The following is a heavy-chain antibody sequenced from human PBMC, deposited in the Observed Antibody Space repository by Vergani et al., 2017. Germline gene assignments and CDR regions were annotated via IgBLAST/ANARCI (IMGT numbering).Heavy chain of an antibody. V-gene: IGHV3-15*01. Sequence: EVQPVESGGGLVKPGGSLRLSCTTSGFTFSSAWMSWVRQAPGKGLGWVARIRPKTDGETTDYAAPVKGRFTISRDNSKNMLYLQMNILRAEDTAVYYCARLSYDTTPYLQGGYDCWGQGTLVSVSS. CDR2: IRPKTDGETT. J-gene: IGHJ4*02. D-gene: IGHD3-22*01. CDR1: GFTFSSAW. CDR3: ARLSYDTTPYLQGGYDC.